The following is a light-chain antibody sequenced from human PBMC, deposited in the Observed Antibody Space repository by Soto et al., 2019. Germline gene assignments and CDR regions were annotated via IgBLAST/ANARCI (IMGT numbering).Light chain of an antibody. CDR3: QQTYSTPPT. CDR2: SAS. CDR1: QNIRDF. V-gene: IGKV1-39*01. Sequence: DIQMTQSASSLSASLGDRVSIPCRASQNIRDFLNWYQQKPGKAPELLIFSASSLQSGVPSRFSGRGSGTDFTLTIGSPQREDFATYFFQQTYSTPPTFGQGTRVEI. J-gene: IGKJ1*01.